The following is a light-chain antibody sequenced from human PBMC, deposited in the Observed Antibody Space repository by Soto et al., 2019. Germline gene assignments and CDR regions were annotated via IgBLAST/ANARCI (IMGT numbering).Light chain of an antibody. CDR3: ASYPGSTIVM. Sequence: QSALTQPASVSGSPGQSITISCTGTSSDIGDYNYVSWYQQHPGKAPKLMIYDVSHRPSGVSSRFSGSKSGNTASLTISGLQAEDETDYYCASYPGSTIVMFGGGTKLTVL. CDR1: SSDIGDYNY. V-gene: IGLV2-14*03. J-gene: IGLJ3*02. CDR2: DVS.